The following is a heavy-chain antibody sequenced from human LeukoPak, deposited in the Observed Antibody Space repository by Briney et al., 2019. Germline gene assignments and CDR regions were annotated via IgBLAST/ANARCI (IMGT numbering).Heavy chain of an antibody. CDR3: AKDSQIFGVVIYSFDY. CDR2: IGTSSSYI. V-gene: IGHV3-21*04. D-gene: IGHD3-3*01. CDR1: GFIFSTYS. Sequence: PGGSLRLSCAASGFIFSTYSMNWVRQAPGKGLEWVSSIGTSSSYIYYADSVKGRFTISRDNAKNSLYLQMNSLRAEDTAVYYCAKDSQIFGVVIYSFDYWGQGTLVTVSS. J-gene: IGHJ4*02.